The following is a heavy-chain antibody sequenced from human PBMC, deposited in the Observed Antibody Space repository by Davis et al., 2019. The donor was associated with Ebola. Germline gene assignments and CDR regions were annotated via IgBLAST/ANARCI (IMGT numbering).Heavy chain of an antibody. CDR2: IKQDGSEK. CDR1: GFTFSSYW. V-gene: IGHV3-7*01. Sequence: GESLKISCAASGFTFSSYWMSWVRQAPGKGLEWVANIKQDGSEKYYVDSVKGRFTISRDNAKNSLYLQMNSLRAEDTAVYYCARADRKIANFDYWGQGTLVTVSS. J-gene: IGHJ4*02. D-gene: IGHD3-16*02. CDR3: ARADRKIANFDY.